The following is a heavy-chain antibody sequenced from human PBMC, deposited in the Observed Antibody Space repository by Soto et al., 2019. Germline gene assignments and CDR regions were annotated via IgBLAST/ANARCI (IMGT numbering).Heavy chain of an antibody. V-gene: IGHV1-46*01. CDR3: ARGGHVVVVTAALDY. Sequence: QVQLMQSGAELKKPGASVKVSCKASGDTFSDYYIHWVRQAPGQVLEWMGTVNPSGGHTTYSQHFLGRVTMTRDTSTSTLHMELTSLTSEDTAVYYCARGGHVVVVTAALDYCGQGTLVTVSS. J-gene: IGHJ4*02. CDR1: GDTFSDYY. D-gene: IGHD2-21*02. CDR2: VNPSGGHT.